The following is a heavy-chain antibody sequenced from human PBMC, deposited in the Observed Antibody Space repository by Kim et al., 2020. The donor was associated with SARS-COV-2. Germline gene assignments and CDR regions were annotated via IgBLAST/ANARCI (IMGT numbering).Heavy chain of an antibody. Sequence: AQKFQGRVTMTRDTSINTAYMELSRLRSDDTAVYYCARASSGWYEAPDYWGQGTLVTVSS. D-gene: IGHD6-19*01. V-gene: IGHV1-2*02. J-gene: IGHJ4*02. CDR3: ARASSGWYEAPDY.